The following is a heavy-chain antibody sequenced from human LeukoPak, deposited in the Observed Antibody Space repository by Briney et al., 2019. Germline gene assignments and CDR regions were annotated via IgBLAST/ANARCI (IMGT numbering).Heavy chain of an antibody. CDR2: IYWDDDK. CDR3: ARYITMIVVVINPDAFDI. Sequence: SGPTLVNPTQTLTLTCTFSGFSLSTSGVGVGWIRQPPGKALEWLALIYWDDDKRYSPSLKSRLTITKDTSKNQVVLTMTNMDPVDTATYYCARYITMIVVVINPDAFDIWGQGTMVTVSS. CDR1: GFSLSTSGVG. V-gene: IGHV2-5*02. J-gene: IGHJ3*02. D-gene: IGHD3-22*01.